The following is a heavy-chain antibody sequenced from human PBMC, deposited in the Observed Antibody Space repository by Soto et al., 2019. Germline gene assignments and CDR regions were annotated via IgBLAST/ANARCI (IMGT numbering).Heavy chain of an antibody. CDR2: IHHSGST. V-gene: IGHV4-34*01. CDR3: ARGVDYWSGYLF. Sequence: SETLSLTCALYGGSFDGYYWSCIRHSPGKWLEWIGEIHHSGSTKYNPSLKSRVSLSVDTSTKQFSLKMTSMTAADRGVYYCARGVDYWSGYLFWGQGTPVTVS. CDR1: GGSFDGYY. J-gene: IGHJ4*02. D-gene: IGHD3-3*01.